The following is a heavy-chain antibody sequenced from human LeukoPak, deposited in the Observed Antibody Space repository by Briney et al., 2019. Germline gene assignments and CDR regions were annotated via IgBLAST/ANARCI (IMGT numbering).Heavy chain of an antibody. Sequence: ASVKVSCKASGYTFTSYNINWVRQATGQGLEWMGWMNPNSGNTGYAQRFQGRVTMTRDTSISTAYMELSSLRSEDTAVYYCAKVAYCNGGSCFYYFDYWGQGTLVTVSS. CDR2: MNPNSGNT. CDR1: GYTFTSYN. CDR3: AKVAYCNGGSCFYYFDY. V-gene: IGHV1-8*01. D-gene: IGHD2-15*01. J-gene: IGHJ4*02.